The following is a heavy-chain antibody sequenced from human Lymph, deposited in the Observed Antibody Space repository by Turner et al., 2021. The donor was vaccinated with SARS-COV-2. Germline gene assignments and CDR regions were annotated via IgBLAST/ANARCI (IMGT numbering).Heavy chain of an antibody. D-gene: IGHD1-1*01. CDR1: GFTVSSTY. CDR2: IYSGGST. V-gene: IGHV3-53*02. CDR3: ARDLQLYGMDV. Sequence: EVQLVETGGGVIQPGGSLRLSCAASGFTVSSTYVTWVRQAPGKGLEWVSLIYSGGSTYSAESVMGRFTISRDNSQNTLYLKMNSLSAEDSAIYYCARDLQLYGMDVWGQGTTVTVSS. J-gene: IGHJ6*02.